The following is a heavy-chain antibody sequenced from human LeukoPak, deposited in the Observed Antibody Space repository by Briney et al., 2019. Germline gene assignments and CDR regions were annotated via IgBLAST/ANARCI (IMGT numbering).Heavy chain of an antibody. CDR2: ISSSGRTV. CDR3: APRPRYCSSTSCP. J-gene: IGHJ5*02. Sequence: PGGSLRLSCAASGFTFSSYEMNWVRQAPGKGLEWISYISSSGRTVYYADSVKGRFTISRDNAKNSLYLQMNSLRAEDTALYYCAPRPRYCSSTSCPWGQGTLVTVSS. D-gene: IGHD2-2*01. V-gene: IGHV3-48*03. CDR1: GFTFSSYE.